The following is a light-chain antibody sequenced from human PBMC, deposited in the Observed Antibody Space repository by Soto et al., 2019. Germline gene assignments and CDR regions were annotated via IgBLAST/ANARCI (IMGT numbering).Light chain of an antibody. CDR3: QQYDNWPQT. CDR1: QSVSSN. Sequence: LSVSPGERATLSCRASQSVSSNLAWYQQKPGQAPRLLIYGASTRATGIPARFSGTGSGTDFTLTVSSLQSEDFAVYYCQQYDNWPQTFGQGTKGDIK. J-gene: IGKJ1*01. V-gene: IGKV3-15*01. CDR2: GAS.